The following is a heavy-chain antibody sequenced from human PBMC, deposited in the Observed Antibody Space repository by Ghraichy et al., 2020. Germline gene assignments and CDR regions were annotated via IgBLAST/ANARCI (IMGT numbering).Heavy chain of an antibody. CDR3: VKEDRTYSGSYSN. Sequence: GGSLRLSCAASGFTFSGYSMHWVRQTPGKGLEWVAFIRYDGSYKDYADSLKGRFTISRDNSKSTLYLQMNSLTTEDTAVYYCVKEDRTYSGSYSNWGQGTLVTVSS. J-gene: IGHJ4*02. CDR1: GFTFSGYS. D-gene: IGHD1-26*01. V-gene: IGHV3-30*02. CDR2: IRYDGSYK.